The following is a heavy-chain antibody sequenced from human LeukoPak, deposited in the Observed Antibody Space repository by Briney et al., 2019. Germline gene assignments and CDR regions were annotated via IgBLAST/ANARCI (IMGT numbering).Heavy chain of an antibody. CDR1: GYTFTGYY. J-gene: IGHJ5*02. CDR2: ISAYNGNT. Sequence: ASVKVSCKASGYTFTGYYMHWVRQAPGQGLEWMGWISAYNGNTNYAQKLQGRVTMTTDTSTSTAYMELRSLRSDDTAVYYCARDMRGDYYNWFDPWGQGTLVTVSS. D-gene: IGHD4-17*01. CDR3: ARDMRGDYYNWFDP. V-gene: IGHV1-18*04.